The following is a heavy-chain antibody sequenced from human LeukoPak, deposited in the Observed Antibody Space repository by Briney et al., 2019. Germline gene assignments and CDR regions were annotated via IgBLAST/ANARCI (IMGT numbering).Heavy chain of an antibody. CDR2: IYYSGST. D-gene: IGHD3-22*01. V-gene: IGHV4-59*12. CDR1: GGSISSYY. CDR3: AREYYYDSSGYSYFDY. J-gene: IGHJ4*02. Sequence: SETLSLTCTVSGGSISSYYWSWIRQPPGKGLEWIGYIYYSGSTYYNPSLKSRVTISVDTSKNQFSLKLSSVTAADTAVYYCAREYYYDSSGYSYFDYWGQGTLVTVSS.